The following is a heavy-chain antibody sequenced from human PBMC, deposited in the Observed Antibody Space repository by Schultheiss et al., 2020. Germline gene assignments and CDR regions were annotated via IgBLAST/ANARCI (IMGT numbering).Heavy chain of an antibody. V-gene: IGHV3-30-3*01. D-gene: IGHD5-18*01. CDR3: ARDRRGYTYGRGTFDY. CDR2: ISYDGSNK. CDR1: GFTFSSYA. Sequence: GGSLRLSCAASGFTFSSYAMHWVRQAPGKGLEWVAFISYDGSNKYYADSVQGRFTISRDNSKNTLYLQMNSLRAEDTAVYYCARDRRGYTYGRGTFDYWGQGTLVTVYS. J-gene: IGHJ4*02.